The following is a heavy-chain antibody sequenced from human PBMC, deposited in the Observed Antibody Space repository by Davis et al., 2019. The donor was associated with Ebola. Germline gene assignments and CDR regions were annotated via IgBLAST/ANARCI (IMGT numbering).Heavy chain of an antibody. J-gene: IGHJ4*02. Sequence: GGSLRLSCAASGFTFSSYAMSWVRQAPGKGLEWVSSISSSSSYIYYADSVKGRFTISRDNSKNTLYLQMNSLRAEDTAVYYCAKGGDIWGSHRQYYFDYWGRGTVVTVSS. CDR2: ISSSSSYI. D-gene: IGHD3-16*02. V-gene: IGHV3-23*01. CDR1: GFTFSSYA. CDR3: AKGGDIWGSHRQYYFDY.